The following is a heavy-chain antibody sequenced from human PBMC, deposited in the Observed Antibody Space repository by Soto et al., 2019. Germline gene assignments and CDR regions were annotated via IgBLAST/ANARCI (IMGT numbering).Heavy chain of an antibody. Sequence: EVQLLESGGGLVQPGGSLRLSCAASGFTFSSYAMSWVRQAPGKGLEWVSAISGSGGSTYYADSVKGRFTISRDNSKNTLYLQMNSLRAEDTAVYYCAKDDNSSRRGYYYYYYGMDVWGQGTTVTVSS. CDR2: ISGSGGST. J-gene: IGHJ6*02. CDR1: GFTFSSYA. V-gene: IGHV3-23*01. CDR3: AKDDNSSRRGYYYYYYGMDV. D-gene: IGHD6-6*01.